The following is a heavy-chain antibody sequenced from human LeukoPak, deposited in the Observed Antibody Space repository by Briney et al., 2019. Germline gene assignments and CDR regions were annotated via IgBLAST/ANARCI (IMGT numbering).Heavy chain of an antibody. CDR1: GGSISSYY. CDR3: ARTRLNYYDSSGYLYYFDY. J-gene: IGHJ4*02. Sequence: SETLSLTCTVSGGSISSYYWSWIRQPPGKGLEWIGYIYYSGSTNYNPSLKSRVTISVDTSKNQFSLKLSSVTAADTAVYYCARTRLNYYDSSGYLYYFDYWGQGTLVTVSS. D-gene: IGHD3-22*01. V-gene: IGHV4-59*01. CDR2: IYYSGST.